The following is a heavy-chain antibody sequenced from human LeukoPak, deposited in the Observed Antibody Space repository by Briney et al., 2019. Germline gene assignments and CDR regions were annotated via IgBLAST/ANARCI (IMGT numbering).Heavy chain of an antibody. D-gene: IGHD2-21*02. J-gene: IGHJ4*02. V-gene: IGHV1-2*04. CDR2: INPNSGGT. Sequence: ASVKVSCKASGYTFIGYYMHWVRQAPGQGLEWMGWINPNSGGTNYAQKFQGWVTMTRDTSISTAYMELSRLRSDDTAVYYCATTTAYCGGDCYYYWGQGTLVTVSS. CDR3: ATTTAYCGGDCYYY. CDR1: GYTFIGYY.